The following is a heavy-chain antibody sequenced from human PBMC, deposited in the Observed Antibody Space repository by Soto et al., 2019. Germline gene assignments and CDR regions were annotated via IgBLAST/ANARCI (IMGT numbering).Heavy chain of an antibody. D-gene: IGHD1-26*01. Sequence: ASVKVSCKASGGTFSSYAISWVRQAPGQGLEWMGGIIPILGIANYAQKFQGRVTITADKSTSTAYMELSSLRSEDTAVYYCARSLSREIGGSYYYYYGMDVWGQGTTVTVSS. V-gene: IGHV1-69*10. J-gene: IGHJ6*02. CDR1: GGTFSSYA. CDR2: IIPILGIA. CDR3: ARSLSREIGGSYYYYYGMDV.